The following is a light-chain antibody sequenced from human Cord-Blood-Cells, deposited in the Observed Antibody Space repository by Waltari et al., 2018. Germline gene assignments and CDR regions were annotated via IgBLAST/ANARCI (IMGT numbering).Light chain of an antibody. J-gene: IGKJ5*01. CDR2: DAS. V-gene: IGKV3-11*01. CDR3: QQRSNWPPT. Sequence: EIALTQSPATLSLSPGESAIISCRASQSVSSYLAWYQQKPGQAPRLLIYDASNRATGIPARFSGSESGTDFTLTISSLEPEDFAVYYCQQRSNWPPTFGQGTRLEIK. CDR1: QSVSSY.